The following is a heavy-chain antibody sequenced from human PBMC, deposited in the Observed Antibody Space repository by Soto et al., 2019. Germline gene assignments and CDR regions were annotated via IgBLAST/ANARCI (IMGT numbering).Heavy chain of an antibody. CDR1: GFTFSSYG. J-gene: IGHJ4*02. CDR2: ISYDGSNK. CDR3: AGEEEVGGSGGSCYFVREEY. Sequence: GGSLRLSCAASGFTFSSYGMHWVRQAPGKGLEWVAVISYDGSNKYYADSVKGRFTISRDNSKNTLYLQMNSLRAEDTAVYYCAGEEEVGGSGGSCYFVREEYWGQGTLVIVYS. D-gene: IGHD2-15*01. V-gene: IGHV3-30*03.